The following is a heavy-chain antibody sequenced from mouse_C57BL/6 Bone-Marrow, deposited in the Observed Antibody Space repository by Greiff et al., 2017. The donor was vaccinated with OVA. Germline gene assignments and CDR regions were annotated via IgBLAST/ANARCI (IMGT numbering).Heavy chain of an antibody. V-gene: IGHV5-15*01. CDR3: GRQRDYDYGCAMDY. D-gene: IGHD2-4*01. CDR2: ISNLAYSI. CDR1: GFTFSDYG. Sequence: EVKLMESGGGLVQPGGSLKLSCAASGFTFSDYGMAWVRQAPRKGPEWVAFISNLAYSIYYADTVTGRFIISRENAKNTLYLEMSSLRSEDAAMYYCGRQRDYDYGCAMDYWGQGTSVTVSS. J-gene: IGHJ4*01.